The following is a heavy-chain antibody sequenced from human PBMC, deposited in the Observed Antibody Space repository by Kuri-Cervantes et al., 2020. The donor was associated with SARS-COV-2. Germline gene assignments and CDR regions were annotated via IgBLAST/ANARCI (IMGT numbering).Heavy chain of an antibody. D-gene: IGHD4-17*01. J-gene: IGHJ5*02. CDR3: ARSEIAWPYGDYFWFDP. Sequence: SVKVSCKASGGTFSSYAISWVRQAPGQGLEWMGGIIPIFGIANYAQKFQGRVTITADESTSTAYMELSSLRSEDTAVYYCARSEIAWPYGDYFWFDPWGQGTLVTVSS. V-gene: IGHV1-69*13. CDR1: GGTFSSYA. CDR2: IIPIFGIA.